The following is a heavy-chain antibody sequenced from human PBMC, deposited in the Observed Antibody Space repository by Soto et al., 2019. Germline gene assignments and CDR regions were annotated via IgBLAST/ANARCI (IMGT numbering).Heavy chain of an antibody. V-gene: IGHV4-30-2*01. Sequence: PSETLSLTCAVSGGSISSGGYSWSWIRQPPGKGLEWIGYIYHSGSTYYNPSLKSRVTISVDRSKNQFSLKLSSVTAADTAVYYFARGIAARQPPLYYYYGMDVWGQGTTVTVSS. CDR3: ARGIAARQPPLYYYYGMDV. D-gene: IGHD6-6*01. CDR1: GGSISSGGYS. CDR2: IYHSGST. J-gene: IGHJ6*02.